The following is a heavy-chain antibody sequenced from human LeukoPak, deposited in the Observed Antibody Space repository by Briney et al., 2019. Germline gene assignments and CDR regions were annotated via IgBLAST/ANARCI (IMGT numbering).Heavy chain of an antibody. D-gene: IGHD6-13*01. CDR3: ARLYSSSPLSPFDY. CDR2: IYYSGST. CDR1: GGSVSSGRYY. Sequence: SETLSLTCTVSGGSVSSGRYYWSWIRQPPGKGLEWIGYIYYSGSTNYNPSLKSRVTISVDTSKNQFSLKLSSVTAADTAVYYCARLYSSSPLSPFDYWGQGTLVTVSS. J-gene: IGHJ4*02. V-gene: IGHV4-61*01.